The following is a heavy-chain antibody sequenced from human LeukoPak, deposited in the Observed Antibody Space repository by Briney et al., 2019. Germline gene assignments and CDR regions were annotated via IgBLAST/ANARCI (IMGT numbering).Heavy chain of an antibody. J-gene: IGHJ6*02. Sequence: ASVKVSCKLSGYTLIALAMHWVRQAPGKGLEWMGGFDPEDGERIYAQKFQGRLSMTEDRPTDTAYLELSSLRSEDTAVYYCATSKPTDCSGGTCLFYGLDVWGQGTTVTVSS. D-gene: IGHD2-15*01. CDR3: ATSKPTDCSGGTCLFYGLDV. CDR1: GYTLIALA. V-gene: IGHV1-24*01. CDR2: FDPEDGER.